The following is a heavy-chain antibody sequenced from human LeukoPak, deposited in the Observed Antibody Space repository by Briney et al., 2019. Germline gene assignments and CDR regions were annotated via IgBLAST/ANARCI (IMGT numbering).Heavy chain of an antibody. CDR3: AKNNAVAGIFDY. Sequence: GGSLRLSCAASGFTFSSYAMSWVRQAPGKGLEWVSAISGSGGSTYYADSVKGRFTISRDDSKNTLYLQMNSLRAEDTAVYYCAKNNAVAGIFDYWGQGTLVTVSS. CDR1: GFTFSSYA. D-gene: IGHD6-19*01. J-gene: IGHJ4*02. CDR2: ISGSGGST. V-gene: IGHV3-23*01.